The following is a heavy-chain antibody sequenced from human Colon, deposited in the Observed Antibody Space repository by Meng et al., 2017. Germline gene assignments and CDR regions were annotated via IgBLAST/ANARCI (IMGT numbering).Heavy chain of an antibody. V-gene: IGHV4-34*02. CDR3: ARGQDHAKTGY. Sequence: QVQLQQWGAGLLKPSETLPLTCAVYGESSSNNYWSWIRQTPGKGLEWIGEVTQTEGTNYNPSLESRVTISVDMSKNQFSLKLSSVTAADTAVYFCARGQDHAKTGYWGQGTLVTVSS. CDR2: VTQTEGT. D-gene: IGHD1-14*01. J-gene: IGHJ4*02. CDR1: GESSSNNY.